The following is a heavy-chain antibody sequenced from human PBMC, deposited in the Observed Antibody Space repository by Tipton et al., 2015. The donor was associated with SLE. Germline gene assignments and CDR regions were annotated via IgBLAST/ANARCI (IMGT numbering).Heavy chain of an antibody. CDR1: GGSISSHY. V-gene: IGHV4-59*11. CDR2: IYTSGST. J-gene: IGHJ5*02. D-gene: IGHD1-26*01. CDR3: ARLIVGAGKWFDP. Sequence: TLSLTCTVSGGSISSHYWSWIRQPPGKGLEWIGHIYTSGSTNYNPSLKSRVTISVDTSKNQFSLKLSSVTAADTAVYYCARLIVGAGKWFDPWGQGTLVTVSS.